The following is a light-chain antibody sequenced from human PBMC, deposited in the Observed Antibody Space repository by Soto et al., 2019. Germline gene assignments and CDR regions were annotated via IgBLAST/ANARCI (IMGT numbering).Light chain of an antibody. CDR1: QRIYTN. CDR3: QHRSNWPPG. CDR2: GAS. J-gene: IGKJ5*01. V-gene: IGKV3-11*01. Sequence: EIVMTQSPATLSVSPGERVTLSCWASQRIYTNLAWYQHTPGQAPRLLISGASTGATGIPPRFSGSGSGTDFTLTISSLAPEDFAVYYCQHRSNWPPGFGQGTRLEIK.